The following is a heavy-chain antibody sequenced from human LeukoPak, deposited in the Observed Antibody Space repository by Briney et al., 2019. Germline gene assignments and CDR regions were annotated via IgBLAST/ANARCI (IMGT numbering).Heavy chain of an antibody. CDR2: ISSSSSTI. CDR1: GFTFSSYA. CDR3: ARDRPSGSYYVGYFDY. V-gene: IGHV3-48*02. J-gene: IGHJ4*02. D-gene: IGHD1-26*01. Sequence: GGSLRLSCAASGFTFSSYAMSWVRQAPGKGLEWVSYISSSSSTIYYADSVKGRFTISRDNAKNSLNLQMNSLRDEDTAEYYCARDRPSGSYYVGYFDYWGQGTLVTISS.